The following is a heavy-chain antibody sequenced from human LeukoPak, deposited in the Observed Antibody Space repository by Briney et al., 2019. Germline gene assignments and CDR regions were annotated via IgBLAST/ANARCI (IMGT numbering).Heavy chain of an antibody. Sequence: SETLSLTCTVSGGSISSYYWSWIRQPPGKGLEWIGYIYYSGGTNYNPSLKSRVTISVDTSKNQFSLKLSSVTAADTAVYYCARWSGSFDYWGQGTLVTVSS. CDR3: ARWSGSFDY. CDR1: GGSISSYY. J-gene: IGHJ4*02. CDR2: IYYSGGT. V-gene: IGHV4-59*08. D-gene: IGHD3-3*01.